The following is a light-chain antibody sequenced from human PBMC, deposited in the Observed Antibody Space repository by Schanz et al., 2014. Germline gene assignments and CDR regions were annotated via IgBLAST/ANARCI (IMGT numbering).Light chain of an antibody. CDR1: QSVSISH. J-gene: IGKJ1*01. CDR2: GAS. V-gene: IGKV3-20*01. CDR3: QQYGSSPLT. Sequence: EIVLTQSPGTLSLSPGERATLSCRASQSVSISHLVWYQQKPGQAPRLLIYGASSRATGIPDRFSGSGSGTDFTLTISRLEPEDFAVYYCQQYGSSPLTFGQGTKVEIK.